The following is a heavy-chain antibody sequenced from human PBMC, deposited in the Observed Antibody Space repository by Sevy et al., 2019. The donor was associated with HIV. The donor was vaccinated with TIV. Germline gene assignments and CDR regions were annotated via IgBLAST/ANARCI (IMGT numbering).Heavy chain of an antibody. D-gene: IGHD3-16*01. CDR2: VSFDGGSK. CDR3: VRERARSITFDI. V-gene: IGHV3-30-3*01. CDR1: GFTFNNFP. J-gene: IGHJ3*02. Sequence: GGSLRLSCEASGFTFNNFPIHWVRQAPGKGLEWVAVVSFDGGSKYYADSVRGRFTVSRDNSKNTVYLLLNSLRAEDTAVYYCVRERARSITFDIWGQGTLVTVSS.